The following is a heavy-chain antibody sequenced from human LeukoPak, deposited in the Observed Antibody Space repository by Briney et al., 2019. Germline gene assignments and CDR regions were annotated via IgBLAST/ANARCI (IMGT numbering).Heavy chain of an antibody. Sequence: GRSLRLSCAASGFTFSSYAMHWVRQAPGKGLEWVAVISYDGSSKYYADSVKGRFTISRDNSKNTLYLQMNSLRAEDTAVYYCARDGSRRNNGSGSRYFDYWGQGTLVTVSS. V-gene: IGHV3-30-3*01. CDR2: ISYDGSSK. CDR3: ARDGSRRNNGSGSRYFDY. CDR1: GFTFSSYA. D-gene: IGHD3-10*01. J-gene: IGHJ4*02.